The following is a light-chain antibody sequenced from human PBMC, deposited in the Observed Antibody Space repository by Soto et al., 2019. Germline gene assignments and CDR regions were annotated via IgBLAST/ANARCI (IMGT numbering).Light chain of an antibody. CDR2: DVS. J-gene: IGLJ2*01. Sequence: SALTQPASVSGSPGQSITISCTGTSSDVGGYNYVSWYQQHPGKAPKLMIYDVSNRPSGVSNRFSGSKSGNTASLTISGLQAEDEADYYCSSYTSSSRMVFGGGTQLTVL. V-gene: IGLV2-14*01. CDR3: SSYTSSSRMV. CDR1: SSDVGGYNY.